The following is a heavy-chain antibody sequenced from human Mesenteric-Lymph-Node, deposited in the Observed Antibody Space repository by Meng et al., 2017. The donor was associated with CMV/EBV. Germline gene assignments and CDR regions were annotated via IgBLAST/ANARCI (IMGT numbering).Heavy chain of an antibody. CDR3: ARDLPAAIRGFRKYFYYVMDV. V-gene: IGHV3-7*01. Sequence: GGSLRLSCAASGFTFSSYWMSWVRQAPGKGLEWVANIKQDGSEKYYADSVKGRFTISRDDSKDTLYLQMNSLRPDDTAVYFCARDLPAAIRGFRKYFYYVMDVWGQGTTVTVSS. CDR1: GFTFSSYW. D-gene: IGHD2-2*01. J-gene: IGHJ6*02. CDR2: IKQDGSEK.